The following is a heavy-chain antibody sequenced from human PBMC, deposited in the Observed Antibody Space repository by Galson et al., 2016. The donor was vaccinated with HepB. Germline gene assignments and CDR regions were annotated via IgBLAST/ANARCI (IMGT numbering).Heavy chain of an antibody. J-gene: IGHJ6*02. CDR2: IYYSGRT. V-gene: IGHV4-59*01. CDR3: VRLIYGGSPDYYYFHGMDV. D-gene: IGHD4-23*01. CDR1: GASISGYY. Sequence: SETLSLTCTVSGASISGYYLSWIRQPPGKGLEWIGYIYYSGRTNYNPSLKSRVTISVDTSKNQFSLKLRSVTAADTAVYYCVRLIYGGSPDYYYFHGMDVWGQGTTVTVSS.